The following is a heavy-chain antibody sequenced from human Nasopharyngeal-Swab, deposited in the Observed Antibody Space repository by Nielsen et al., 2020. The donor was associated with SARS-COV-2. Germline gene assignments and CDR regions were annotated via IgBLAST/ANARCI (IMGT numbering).Heavy chain of an antibody. D-gene: IGHD1-26*01. CDR2: ISAYNGNT. CDR1: DYTFTSYG. CDR3: ERSLGNSGYYYMDV. Sequence: ASVKVSCKASDYTFTSYGISWVRQAPGQGLEWMGWISAYNGNTNYAQKLQGRVTMTTDTSTSTAYMELRSLRSDDTAVYYCERSLGNSGYYYMDVWGKGTTVTVSS. J-gene: IGHJ6*03. V-gene: IGHV1-18*01.